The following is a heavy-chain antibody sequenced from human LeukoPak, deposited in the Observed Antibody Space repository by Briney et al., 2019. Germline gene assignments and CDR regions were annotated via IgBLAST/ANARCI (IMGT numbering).Heavy chain of an antibody. CDR2: INPSSGSA. V-gene: IGHV1-46*01. D-gene: IGHD1-14*01. J-gene: IGHJ4*02. CDR3: AREGGNNGFDY. Sequence: GASVKVSCKASGYTFTRYYMHWVRQAPGQGLEWMGIINPSSGSASYTQKFQGRVTLTRDTSTSTVYMELSSLRSEDTAVHYCAREGGNNGFDYWGQGTLVTVSP. CDR1: GYTFTRYY.